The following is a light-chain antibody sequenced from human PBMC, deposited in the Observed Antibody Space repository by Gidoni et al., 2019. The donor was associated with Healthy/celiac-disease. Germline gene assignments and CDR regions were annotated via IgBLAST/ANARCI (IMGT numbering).Light chain of an antibody. Sequence: AIRMTQSPSSFSASTGDRVTITCRASQGISSYLAWYQQKPGKAPKLLIYAASTLQSGVPSRFSGSGSGTDFTLTISCLQSEDFATYYCQQYYISPRTFGQGTKVEIK. CDR1: QGISSY. CDR2: AAS. J-gene: IGKJ1*01. CDR3: QQYYISPRT. V-gene: IGKV1-8*01.